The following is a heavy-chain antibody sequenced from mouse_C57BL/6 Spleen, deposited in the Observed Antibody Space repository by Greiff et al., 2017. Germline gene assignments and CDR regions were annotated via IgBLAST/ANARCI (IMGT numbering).Heavy chain of an antibody. D-gene: IGHD4-1*02. CDR1: GYTFTDYY. Sequence: QVQLKQSGAELVRPGASVKLSCKASGYTFTDYYINWVKQRPGQGLEWIARIYPGSGNTDYNEKFKGKATLTAEKSSSTAYMQLSSLTSEDSAVYFCAREEPQLGRGYFDVWGTGTTVTVSS. CDR2: IYPGSGNT. CDR3: AREEPQLGRGYFDV. J-gene: IGHJ1*03. V-gene: IGHV1-76*01.